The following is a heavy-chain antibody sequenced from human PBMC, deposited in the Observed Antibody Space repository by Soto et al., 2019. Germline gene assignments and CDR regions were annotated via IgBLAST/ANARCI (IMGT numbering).Heavy chain of an antibody. D-gene: IGHD3-3*01. Sequence: SETLSLTCAVYGGSFSGYYWSWIRQPPGKGLEWIGEINHSGSTNYNPSLKSRVTISVDTSKNQFSLKLSSVTAADTAVYYCAREDTNDFWSGYYAPRMDVWGKWTTVTVSS. CDR2: INHSGST. V-gene: IGHV4-34*01. CDR1: GGSFSGYY. CDR3: AREDTNDFWSGYYAPRMDV. J-gene: IGHJ6*03.